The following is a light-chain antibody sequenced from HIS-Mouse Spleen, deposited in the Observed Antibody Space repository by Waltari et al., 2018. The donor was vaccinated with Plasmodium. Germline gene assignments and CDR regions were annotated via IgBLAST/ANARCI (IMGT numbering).Light chain of an antibody. V-gene: IGKV3-11*01. CDR3: QQRSNWPRVLT. CDR2: DAS. Sequence: EIVLTLSPATLSLSPGERATLSCRASQSVSSYLAWYQQKPGQAPRLLIYDASNRATGIPARFSGSGSGTDFTLTISSLEPEDFAVYYCQQRSNWPRVLTFGGGTKVEIK. CDR1: QSVSSY. J-gene: IGKJ4*01.